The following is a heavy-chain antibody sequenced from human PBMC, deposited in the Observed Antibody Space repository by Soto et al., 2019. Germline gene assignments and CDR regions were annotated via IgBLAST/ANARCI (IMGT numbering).Heavy chain of an antibody. D-gene: IGHD3-3*01. V-gene: IGHV4-4*07. CDR3: ARGQRFSDSFAP. CDR2: IYSSGGT. CDR1: GGAISGYY. J-gene: IGHJ5*02. Sequence: PSETLSLTCTVSGGAISGYYWTWIRQSAGKGLEWIGRIYSSGGTKYNPSLKSRVTMALDTSKNQFSLRLSSVTAADTAVYYCARGQRFSDSFAPWGQGTLVTVSS.